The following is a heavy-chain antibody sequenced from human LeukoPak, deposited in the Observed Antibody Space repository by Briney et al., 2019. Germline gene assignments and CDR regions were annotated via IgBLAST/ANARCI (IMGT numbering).Heavy chain of an antibody. Sequence: SETLSLTCTVSGGSISSGSYYWSWIRQPAGKGLEWIGRIYTSGSTNYNPSLKSRVTISVDTSKNQFSLKLSSVTAADTAVYYCAKHYMGSYYNRGLDYWGQGTLVTVSS. V-gene: IGHV4-61*02. D-gene: IGHD3-10*01. CDR2: IYTSGST. CDR1: GGSISSGSYY. CDR3: AKHYMGSYYNRGLDY. J-gene: IGHJ4*02.